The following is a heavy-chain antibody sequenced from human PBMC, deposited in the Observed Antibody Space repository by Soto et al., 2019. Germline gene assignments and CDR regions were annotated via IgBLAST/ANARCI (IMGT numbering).Heavy chain of an antibody. J-gene: IGHJ5*01. CDR2: ITTGNDYI. V-gene: IGHV3-21*01. D-gene: IGHD6-19*01. Sequence: EVHLVESGGGLVKPGGSLRLSCVASGFTLSSFSMSWIRQTPGKGLEWVSSITTGNDYISYADSVKGRFTISRDNAKNSLFLQMNSLKADDTALNFCARDSYCSLFDSWGQGTLVTVSS. CDR1: GFTLSSFS. CDR3: ARDSYCSLFDS.